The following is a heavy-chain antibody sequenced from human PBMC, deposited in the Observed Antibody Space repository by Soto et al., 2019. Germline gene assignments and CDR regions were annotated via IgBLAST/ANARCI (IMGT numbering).Heavy chain of an antibody. V-gene: IGHV3-30*18. CDR3: AKDLALEYYYYYGMDV. D-gene: IGHD3-3*01. CDR1: GFTFSSYG. Sequence: GGSLRLSCAASGFTFSSYGMHWVRQAPGKGLEWVAVISYDGSNKYYADSVKGRFTISRDNPKNTLYLQMNSLRAEDTAVYYCAKDLALEYYYYYGMDVWGQGTTVTVSS. J-gene: IGHJ6*02. CDR2: ISYDGSNK.